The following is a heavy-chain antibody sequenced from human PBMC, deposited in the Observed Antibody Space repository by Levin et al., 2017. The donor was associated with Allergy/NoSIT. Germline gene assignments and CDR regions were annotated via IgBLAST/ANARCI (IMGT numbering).Heavy chain of an antibody. CDR3: AGEREYRGGMDV. V-gene: IGHV3-48*03. CDR2: ISASGSTV. D-gene: IGHD6-6*01. J-gene: IGHJ6*02. Sequence: GGSLRLSCAASGFTFSSYDMSWVRQAPGKGLELVSFISASGSTVKYADSVKGRFTISRDNAKNSLNLHMNSLRAEDTALYYCAGEREYRGGMDVWGQGTTVNVSS. CDR1: GFTFSSYD.